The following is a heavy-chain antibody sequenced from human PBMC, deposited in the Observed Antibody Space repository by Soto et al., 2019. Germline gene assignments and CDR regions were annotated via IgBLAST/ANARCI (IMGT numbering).Heavy chain of an antibody. CDR3: ARGVDAGVDV. D-gene: IGHD1-1*01. J-gene: IGHJ6*02. Sequence: QVQLVQSGAEVTKPGASVKVSCKASGYTFTSSDINWVRHATGQGLEWMGWMSPNSGATGYAQKFQGRVTMTRDTSISTAYMELSNLRSEDTAIYYCARGVDAGVDVWGQGSTVTVSS. CDR1: GYTFTSSD. V-gene: IGHV1-8*01. CDR2: MSPNSGAT.